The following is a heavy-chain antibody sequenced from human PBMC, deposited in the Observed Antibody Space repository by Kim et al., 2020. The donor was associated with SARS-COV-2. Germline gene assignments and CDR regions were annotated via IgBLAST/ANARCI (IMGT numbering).Heavy chain of an antibody. CDR1: GFTFDDYA. Sequence: GGSLRLSCAASGFTFDDYAMHWVRQAPGKGLEWVSGISWNSGSIGYADSVKGRFTISRDNAKNSLYLQMNSLRAEDTALYYCAKDKYSGSFYNWFDPWGQGTLVTVSS. V-gene: IGHV3-9*01. CDR3: AKDKYSGSFYNWFDP. D-gene: IGHD1-26*01. CDR2: ISWNSGSI. J-gene: IGHJ5*02.